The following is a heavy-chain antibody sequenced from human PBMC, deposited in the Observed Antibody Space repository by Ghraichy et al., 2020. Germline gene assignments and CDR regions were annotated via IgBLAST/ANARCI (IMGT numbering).Heavy chain of an antibody. D-gene: IGHD3-10*01. J-gene: IGHJ6*02. CDR3: ARLGGYGSGSYSGMDV. V-gene: IGHV4-59*08. CDR2: IYYSGST. Sequence: SETLSLTCTVSGGSISSYYWSWIRQPPGKGLEWIGYIYYSGSTNYNPSLKSRVTISVDTSKNQFSLKLSSVTAADTAVYYCARLGGYGSGSYSGMDVWGQGTTVTVSS. CDR1: GGSISSYY.